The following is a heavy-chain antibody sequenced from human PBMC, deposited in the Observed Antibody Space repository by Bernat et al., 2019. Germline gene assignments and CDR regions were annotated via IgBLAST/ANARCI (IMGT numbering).Heavy chain of an antibody. CDR1: GFTFSSYW. Sequence: EVQLVESGGGLAQPGGSLRLSCAASGFTFSSYWMSWVRQAPGKGLEWVANIKRDGSQTYYVDSVKGRFSISSDNAKNSLYLQMNSLRAEDTAMYFCARIMCSGGDCYFDYWGQGTLVTVSS. D-gene: IGHD2-21*02. J-gene: IGHJ4*02. V-gene: IGHV3-7*03. CDR3: ARIMCSGGDCYFDY. CDR2: IKRDGSQT.